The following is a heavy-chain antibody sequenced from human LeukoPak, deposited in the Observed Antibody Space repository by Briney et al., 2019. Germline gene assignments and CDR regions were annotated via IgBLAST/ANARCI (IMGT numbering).Heavy chain of an antibody. V-gene: IGHV4-59*01. CDR3: ARGSSGYYYYYYYMDV. J-gene: IGHJ6*03. CDR1: GGSLSSYY. Sequence: SETLSLTCTVSGGSLSSYYWSWIRQPPGKGLEWIGYIYYSGSTNYNPSLKSRVTISVDTSKNQFSLKLSSVTAADTAVYYCARGSSGYYYYYYYMDVWGKGTTVTISS. CDR2: IYYSGST. D-gene: IGHD3-22*01.